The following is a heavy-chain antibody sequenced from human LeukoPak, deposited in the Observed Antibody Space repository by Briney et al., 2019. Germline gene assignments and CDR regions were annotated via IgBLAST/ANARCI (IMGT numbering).Heavy chain of an antibody. D-gene: IGHD3-3*01. CDR1: GYTFSAYY. Sequence: ASVKVSCKPSGYTFSAYYIHWVRQAPGQGLEWMGWISPKSGDTTYGEKFQGRVTMTRDSSISTVYMELSGLKADDTAVYFCARDLWLLYNFLDYWGQGTLVTVSS. CDR3: ARDLWLLYNFLDY. J-gene: IGHJ4*02. V-gene: IGHV1-2*02. CDR2: ISPKSGDT.